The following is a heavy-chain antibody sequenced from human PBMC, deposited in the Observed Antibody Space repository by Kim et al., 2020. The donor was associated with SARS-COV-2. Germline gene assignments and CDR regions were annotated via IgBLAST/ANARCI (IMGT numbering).Heavy chain of an antibody. Sequence: GGSLRLSCAASGFTFSDYYMSWIRQAPGKGLEWVSYISSSGSTIYYADSVKGRFTISRDNAKNSLYLQMNSLRAENTAVYYCARVPIAAADHFDYWGQGTLGTVSS. V-gene: IGHV3-11*01. CDR1: GFTFSDYY. J-gene: IGHJ4*02. CDR2: ISSSGSTI. D-gene: IGHD6-13*01. CDR3: ARVPIAAADHFDY.